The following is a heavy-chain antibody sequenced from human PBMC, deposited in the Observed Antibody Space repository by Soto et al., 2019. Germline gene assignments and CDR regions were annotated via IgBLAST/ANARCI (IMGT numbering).Heavy chain of an antibody. CDR1: GYTFSNLA. CDR3: ARGHLDTTMALDH. D-gene: IGHD5-18*01. J-gene: IGHJ4*02. V-gene: IGHV1-3*01. Sequence: ASVKVSCKASGYTFSNLAMHWLRQAPGQRLEWMGWINAGNWNTKYSQKFQGRVTITRDTSASTAYMELNSLRAEDTAVYYCARGHLDTTMALDHWGQGTLVTVSS. CDR2: INAGNWNT.